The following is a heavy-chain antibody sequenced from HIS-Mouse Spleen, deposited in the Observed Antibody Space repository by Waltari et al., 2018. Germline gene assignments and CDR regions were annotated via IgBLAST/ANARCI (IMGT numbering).Heavy chain of an antibody. J-gene: IGHJ2*01. D-gene: IGHD6-13*01. Sequence: QLQLQESGPELVKPSETLSLTCTVSGGSISSSSYYWGWIRQPPGKGLEWIGRIDYSGSTYYNPSLKSRVTISVDTSKNQFSLKLSSVTAADTAVYYCAREIPYSSSWYDWYFDLWGRGTLVTVSS. CDR3: AREIPYSSSWYDWYFDL. CDR1: GGSISSSSYY. V-gene: IGHV4-39*07. CDR2: IDYSGST.